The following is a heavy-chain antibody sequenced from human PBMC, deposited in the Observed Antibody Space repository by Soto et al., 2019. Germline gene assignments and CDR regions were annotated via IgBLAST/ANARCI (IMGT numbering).Heavy chain of an antibody. CDR2: IIPVFGTG. CDR1: GGTSSSYA. Sequence: ASVKVSCKASGGTSSSYAISWVRQAPGQGLEWMGGIIPVFGTGIYAQKFQGRVTITADKSTNTAYMELSSLRSEDTAVYFCARVGGTGGYTYGLDYWGQGTLVTVSS. V-gene: IGHV1-69*06. D-gene: IGHD5-18*01. CDR3: ARVGGTGGYTYGLDY. J-gene: IGHJ4*02.